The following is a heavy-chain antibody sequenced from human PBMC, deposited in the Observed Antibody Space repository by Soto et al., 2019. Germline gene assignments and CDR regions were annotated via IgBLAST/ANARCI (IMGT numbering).Heavy chain of an antibody. CDR3: AHLHSSGWYPIWYFDL. CDR1: GFSLSTNGMG. CDR2: IYWDDDK. J-gene: IGHJ2*01. Sequence: QITLKESGPTLVKPTQTLTLTCTFSGFSLSTNGMGVGWIRQPPGKALEWLALIYWDDDKRYSPSLQSRLTITKDTSKNQVVLTMTNMDPVDIATDYCAHLHSSGWYPIWYFDLWGRGTLVTVSS. V-gene: IGHV2-5*02. D-gene: IGHD6-19*01.